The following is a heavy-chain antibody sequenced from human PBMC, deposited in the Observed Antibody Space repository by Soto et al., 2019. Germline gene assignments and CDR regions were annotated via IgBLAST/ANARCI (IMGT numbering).Heavy chain of an antibody. J-gene: IGHJ4*02. Sequence: APGKGLEWVSYISSSGSTIYYADSVKGRFTISRDNAKNSLYLQMNSLRAEDTAVYYCARSHLYYDSSGYPAYWGQGTLVTVSS. D-gene: IGHD3-22*01. CDR3: ARSHLYYDSSGYPAY. V-gene: IGHV3-11*01. CDR2: ISSSGSTI.